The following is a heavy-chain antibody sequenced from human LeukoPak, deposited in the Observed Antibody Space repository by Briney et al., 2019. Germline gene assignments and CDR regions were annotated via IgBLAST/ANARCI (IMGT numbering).Heavy chain of an antibody. CDR3: AKATTVYDILTGYLGDYYYYGIDV. V-gene: IGHV3-23*01. J-gene: IGHJ6*02. CDR2: ISGSGGST. D-gene: IGHD3-9*01. Sequence: GGSLRLSCAASGFTFSSYAMSWVRQAPGKGLEWVSAISGSGGSTYYADSVKGRFTISRDNSKNTLYLQMNSLRAEDTAVYYCAKATTVYDILTGYLGDYYYYGIDVWGQGTTVTVSS. CDR1: GFTFSSYA.